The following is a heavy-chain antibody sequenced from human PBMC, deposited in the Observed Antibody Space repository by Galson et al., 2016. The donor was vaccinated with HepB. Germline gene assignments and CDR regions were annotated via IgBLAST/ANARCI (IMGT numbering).Heavy chain of an antibody. CDR3: ARVRKVIVVGDAFGI. Sequence: SVKVSCKASGYTFTSYAVHWVRQAPGQRLEWMGWINAGNGNTKYSQKFQGRVSITRDTSASTTYMGLSSLRSEDTAVYYCARVRKVIVVGDAFGIWGQGTIVTVSS. V-gene: IGHV1-3*01. J-gene: IGHJ3*02. CDR2: INAGNGNT. CDR1: GYTFTSYA. D-gene: IGHD3-16*02.